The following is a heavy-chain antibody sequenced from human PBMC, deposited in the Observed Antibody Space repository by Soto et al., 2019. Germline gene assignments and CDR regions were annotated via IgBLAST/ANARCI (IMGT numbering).Heavy chain of an antibody. J-gene: IGHJ6*02. CDR1: GFTFSSYS. D-gene: IGHD3-10*01. CDR2: ISSSSSYI. V-gene: IGHV3-21*01. CDR3: ARDQVRALLLWFGDYYGMDV. Sequence: RLSCAASGFTFSSYSMNWVRQAPGKGLEWVSSISSSSSYIYYADSVKGRFTISRDNAKNSLYLQMNSLRAEDTAVYYCARDQVRALLLWFGDYYGMDVWGQGTTVTVSS.